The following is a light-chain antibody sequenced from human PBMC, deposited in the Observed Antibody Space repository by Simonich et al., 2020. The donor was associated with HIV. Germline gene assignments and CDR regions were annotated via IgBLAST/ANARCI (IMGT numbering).Light chain of an antibody. V-gene: IGLV8-61*01. CDR1: SGSVSTYYF. J-gene: IGLJ3*02. CDR3: VLYMGSGIWV. CDR2: RTT. Sequence: QTVVTQEPSFSVSPGGTVTLTCGLTSGSVSTYYFPTWYQQTPGQAPRTLIYRTTTRSSGVPDRFSGSILGNKAALTITGAQADDESDYYCVLYMGSGIWVFGGGTKLTVL.